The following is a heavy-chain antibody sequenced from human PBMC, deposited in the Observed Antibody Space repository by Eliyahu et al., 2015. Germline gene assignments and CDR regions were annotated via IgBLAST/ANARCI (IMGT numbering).Heavy chain of an antibody. D-gene: IGHD2-15*01. Sequence: EVQLVQSGAEVKKPGESLKISCKGSGYNFPNSWXGWVRQMPGKGLEWMGIIYPGDSDTRYSPSFQGQVTISADRSINTAYLQWSSLKASDTAIYYCARLGYCSGGSCFSRGFANYWGQGTLVTVSS. CDR3: ARLGYCSGGSCFSRGFANY. V-gene: IGHV5-51*03. CDR1: GYNFPNSW. CDR2: IYPGDSDT. J-gene: IGHJ4*02.